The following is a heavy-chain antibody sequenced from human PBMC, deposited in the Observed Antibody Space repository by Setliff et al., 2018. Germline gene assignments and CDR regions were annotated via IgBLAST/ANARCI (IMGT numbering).Heavy chain of an antibody. D-gene: IGHD6-13*01. CDR3: ARGNMDVVAAGGKYSGLDF. V-gene: IGHV1-69*13. Sequence: SVKVSCKTSGGTFKNHAISLVRQAPGPGLEWMGGTIPMFDRPNYAQKFQGRVAITADESTNTAYIEISSLGYEDTAVDYCARGNMDVVAAGGKYSGLDFWGQGTTVTVSS. CDR2: TIPMFDRP. J-gene: IGHJ6*02. CDR1: GGTFKNHA.